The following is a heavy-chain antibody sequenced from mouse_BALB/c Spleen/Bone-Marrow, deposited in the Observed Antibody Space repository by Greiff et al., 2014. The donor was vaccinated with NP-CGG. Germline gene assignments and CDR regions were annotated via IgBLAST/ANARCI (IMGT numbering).Heavy chain of an antibody. Sequence: DVKLQESGAELVKPGASVKLSCTASGFNIKDTYMHWVKQRPEQGLEWIGRIDPANGNTKYDPKFQGKATITADTSSNTAYLQLSSLTSEDTAVYYCARYYYGSSYSDYWGQGTTLTVSS. J-gene: IGHJ2*01. V-gene: IGHV14-3*02. CDR2: IDPANGNT. D-gene: IGHD1-1*01. CDR3: ARYYYGSSYSDY. CDR1: GFNIKDTY.